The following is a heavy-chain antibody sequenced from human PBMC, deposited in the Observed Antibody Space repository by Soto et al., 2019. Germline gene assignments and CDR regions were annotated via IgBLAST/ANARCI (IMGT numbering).Heavy chain of an antibody. D-gene: IGHD5-18*01. Sequence: LRLSCAASGFTFSSYWMSWVRQAPGKGLEWVANIKQDGSEKYYVDSVKGRFTISRDNAKNSLHLQMNSLRAEDTAVYYCARDPSSQYSPNYFDYWGQGTLVTVSS. CDR1: GFTFSSYW. J-gene: IGHJ4*02. CDR2: IKQDGSEK. CDR3: ARDPSSQYSPNYFDY. V-gene: IGHV3-7*01.